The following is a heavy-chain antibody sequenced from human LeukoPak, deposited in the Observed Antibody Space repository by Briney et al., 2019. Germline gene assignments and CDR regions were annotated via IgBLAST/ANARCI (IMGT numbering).Heavy chain of an antibody. D-gene: IGHD4-17*01. J-gene: IGHJ6*03. CDR3: ARGQATVTTESAYYYYYMDV. CDR2: MNPNSGNT. CDR1: GYTFASYD. Sequence: ASVKVSCKASGYTFASYDINWVRQATGQGLEWLGWMNPNSGNTGFAQKFQGRVTITRNTSISTAYMELSSLRSGDTAVYYCARGQATVTTESAYYYYYMDVWGKGTTVTVSS. V-gene: IGHV1-8*03.